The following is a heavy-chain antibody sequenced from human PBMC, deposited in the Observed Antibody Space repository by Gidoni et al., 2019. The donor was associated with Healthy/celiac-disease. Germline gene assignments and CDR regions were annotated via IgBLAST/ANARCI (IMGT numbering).Heavy chain of an antibody. D-gene: IGHD2-15*01. J-gene: IGHJ4*02. CDR1: GGSISSGGYY. CDR2: IYYSGST. Sequence: QVQLQESGPGLVKPSQTLSLTCTVSGGSISSGGYYWSWFRQHPGKGLEWIGYIYYSGSTYYNPSLKSRVTISVDTSKNQFSLKLSSVTAADTAVYYCARYGGVVVVAATGFDYWGQGTLVTVSS. V-gene: IGHV4-31*03. CDR3: ARYGGVVVVAATGFDY.